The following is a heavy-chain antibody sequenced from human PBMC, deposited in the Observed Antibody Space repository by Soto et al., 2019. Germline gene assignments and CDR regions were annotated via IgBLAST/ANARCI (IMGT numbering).Heavy chain of an antibody. V-gene: IGHV4-59*01. CDR2: IYYSGST. Sequence: SETLSLTCTVSGGSISSYYWGWIRQPPGKGLEWIGYIYYSGSTNYNPSLKSRVTISVDTSKNQFSLKLSSVTAADTAVYYCARENPYCSSTSCRWFDPWGQGTLVTVSS. CDR3: ARENPYCSSTSCRWFDP. J-gene: IGHJ5*02. D-gene: IGHD2-2*01. CDR1: GGSISSYY.